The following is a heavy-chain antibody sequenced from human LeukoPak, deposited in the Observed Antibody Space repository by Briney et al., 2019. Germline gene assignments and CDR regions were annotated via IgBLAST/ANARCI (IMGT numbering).Heavy chain of an antibody. CDR1: GYSIRFGYY. V-gene: IGHV4-38-2*02. CDR3: AREGTDYNFWSGSQDY. CDR2: IYHSGST. Sequence: SETLSLTCAVSGYSIRFGYYWGWIRQPPRKGLEWIGSIYHSGSTYYDPSLKSRVTISVDPSKNQFSLKLNSVTAADTAVYYCAREGTDYNFWSGSQDYWGQGTLVTVSS. J-gene: IGHJ4*02. D-gene: IGHD3-3*01.